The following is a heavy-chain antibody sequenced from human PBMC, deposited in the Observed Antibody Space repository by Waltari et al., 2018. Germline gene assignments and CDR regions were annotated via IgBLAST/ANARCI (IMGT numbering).Heavy chain of an antibody. J-gene: IGHJ4*02. CDR1: GASMSSGDC. CDR2: IQRSGRT. D-gene: IGHD2-15*01. CDR3: ARDRGRGIYLDS. V-gene: IGHV4-4*02. Sequence: QMQLQESGPGLVKPSGTLSLTCTVSGASMSSGDCWSWVRQPPEKGLEWIGQIQRSGRTNYNPSLESRVTISIDTSNNHFSLKVTSTTAADTAVYYCARDRGRGIYLDSWGRGTLVTVSP.